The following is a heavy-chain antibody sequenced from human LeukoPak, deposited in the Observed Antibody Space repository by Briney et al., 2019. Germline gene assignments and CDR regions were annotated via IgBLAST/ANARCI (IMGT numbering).Heavy chain of an antibody. V-gene: IGHV4-59*01. CDR2: IYYSGST. Sequence: SETLSLTCTVSGGSISSYYWSWIRQPPGXGLEWIGYIYYSGSTNYNPSLKSRVTISVDTSKNQFSLKLSSVTAADTAVYYCARGGPAGSDAFDIWGQGTMVTVSS. CDR3: ARGGPAGSDAFDI. J-gene: IGHJ3*02. D-gene: IGHD6-13*01. CDR1: GGSISSYY.